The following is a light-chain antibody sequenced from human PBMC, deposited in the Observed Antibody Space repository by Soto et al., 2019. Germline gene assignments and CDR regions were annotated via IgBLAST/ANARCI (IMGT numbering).Light chain of an antibody. CDR2: DAS. Sequence: EIVLTQSPATLSLSPGERATLSCRASQSVSSYLAWYQQKPGQAPGLLIYDASNRATGIPARFSGSGSGTDFTLTISSLEPEDFAVYYCQQRSNWPPRSTFGGGTKVDIK. J-gene: IGKJ4*01. CDR1: QSVSSY. CDR3: QQRSNWPPRST. V-gene: IGKV3-11*01.